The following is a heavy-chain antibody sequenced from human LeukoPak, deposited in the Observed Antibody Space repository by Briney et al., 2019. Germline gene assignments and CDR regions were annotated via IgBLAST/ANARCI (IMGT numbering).Heavy chain of an antibody. Sequence: PSETLSLTCTVSGGSISSYYWSWIRQPAGKGLEWIGRIYTSGSTNYNPSLKSRVTMSVDTSKNQFSLKLSSVTAADTAVYYCARDLSSGYHYYFDYWGQGTLVTVSS. J-gene: IGHJ4*02. D-gene: IGHD3-22*01. V-gene: IGHV4-4*07. CDR2: IYTSGST. CDR3: ARDLSSGYHYYFDY. CDR1: GGSISSYY.